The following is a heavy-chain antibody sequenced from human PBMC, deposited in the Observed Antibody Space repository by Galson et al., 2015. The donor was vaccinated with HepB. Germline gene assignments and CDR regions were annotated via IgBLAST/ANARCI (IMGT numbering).Heavy chain of an antibody. Sequence: SLRLSCAVSGFSFSSHAMNWVRQTPGKGLVWVSHINHDTTAIYYADSVKGRFTISRDNARNSLYLHMDSLRDEDTAVYYCTRDHLWASDYWGQGILVTVSS. CDR3: TRDHLWASDY. CDR1: GFSFSSHA. V-gene: IGHV3-48*02. J-gene: IGHJ4*02. D-gene: IGHD3-3*02. CDR2: INHDTTAI.